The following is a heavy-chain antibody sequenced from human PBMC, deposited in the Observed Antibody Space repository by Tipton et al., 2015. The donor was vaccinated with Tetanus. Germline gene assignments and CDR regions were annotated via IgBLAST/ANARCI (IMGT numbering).Heavy chain of an antibody. CDR2: IYPGDSDT. J-gene: IGHJ4*02. CDR3: ARAHCTDGVCNFDF. D-gene: IGHD2-8*01. V-gene: IGHV5-51*01. CDR1: GYIFNNYW. Sequence: QLVQSGREVKKPGESLKISCKGSGYIFNNYWIGWVRQKPGKGLERMGIIYPGDSDTRYSPAFQGQVTISVDKSINTAYLQWSSLKASDPSMFYCARAHCTDGVCNFDFWGQGALVSVAS.